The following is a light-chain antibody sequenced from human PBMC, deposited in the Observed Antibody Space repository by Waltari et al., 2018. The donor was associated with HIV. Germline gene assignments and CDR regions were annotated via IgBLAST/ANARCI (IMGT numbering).Light chain of an antibody. CDR1: QSILYSSDNRNY. V-gene: IGKV4-1*01. Sequence: DIVMTQSPDSLPVSLGERATINCTSSQSILYSSDNRNYLAWYQQKARQPLKLLISWASTRESGVPDRFSASGSGTDFTLTITRLQAEDVAIYHCQQYFRIPPTFGGGTKVEIK. CDR2: WAS. CDR3: QQYFRIPPT. J-gene: IGKJ4*01.